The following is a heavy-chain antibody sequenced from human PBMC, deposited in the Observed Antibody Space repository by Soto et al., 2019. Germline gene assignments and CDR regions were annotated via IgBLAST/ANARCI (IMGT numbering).Heavy chain of an antibody. CDR1: GFTFSSNS. Sequence: EVQVVESGGGLVQPGGSLRLSCAASGFTFSSNSMNWVRRAPGKGLEWFSYISSSSSTIYADSVKGRFTISRDNATNSLYLQISRLRDVDAAVYDCAGVIWSGQLTGTLWSQGPLVNVSS. CDR2: ISSSSSTI. CDR3: AGVIWSGQLTGTL. D-gene: IGHD3-3*01. V-gene: IGHV3-48*02. J-gene: IGHJ4*02.